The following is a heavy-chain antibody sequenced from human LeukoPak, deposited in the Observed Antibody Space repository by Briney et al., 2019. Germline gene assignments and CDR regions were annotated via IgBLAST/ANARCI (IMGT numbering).Heavy chain of an antibody. CDR1: GGTLRRHT. V-gene: IGHV1-69*02. J-gene: IGHJ4*02. CDR3: ASRSHKTIVGADTREVGDY. Sequence: SVKVSCKASGGTLRRHTITGVRQAPGQGLEWMGRIIPMMGIANYAQKFQGRATITADTSTDTAYMDLISLRSEDTAVYYCASRSHKTIVGADTREVGDYWGQGTLVTVSS. CDR2: IIPMMGIA. D-gene: IGHD6-19*01.